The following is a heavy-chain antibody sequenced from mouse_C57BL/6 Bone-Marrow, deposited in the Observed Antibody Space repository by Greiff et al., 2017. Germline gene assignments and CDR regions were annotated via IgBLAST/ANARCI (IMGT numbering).Heavy chain of an antibody. CDR3: ARWGGNYMFAY. J-gene: IGHJ3*01. CDR1: GYTFTSYT. CDR2: INPSSGYT. D-gene: IGHD2-1*01. Sequence: QVQLKQSGAELARPGASVKMSCKASGYTFTSYTMHWVKQRPGQGLEWIGYINPSSGYTKYNQKFKDKATLTADKSSSTAYMQLSSLTSEDSAVYYCARWGGNYMFAYWGQGTLVTVSA. V-gene: IGHV1-4*01.